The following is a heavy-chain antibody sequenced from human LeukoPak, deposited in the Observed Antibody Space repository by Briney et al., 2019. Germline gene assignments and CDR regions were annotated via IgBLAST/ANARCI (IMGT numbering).Heavy chain of an antibody. J-gene: IGHJ6*03. CDR1: GYTFPHYY. D-gene: IGHD4-17*01. V-gene: IGHV1-2*02. Sequence: SVKVSCQASGYTFPHYYMHWVRPAPGQGLEWMGWINPNSGDTNYAQKFQGRVTMTRDKSISTAYMELSRLRSDDTAVYYCAIGTVSTYYYYMDVWGKGTTVTVSS. CDR3: AIGTVSTYYYYMDV. CDR2: INPNSGDT.